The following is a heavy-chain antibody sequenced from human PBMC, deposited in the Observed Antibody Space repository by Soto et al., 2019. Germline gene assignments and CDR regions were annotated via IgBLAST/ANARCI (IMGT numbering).Heavy chain of an antibody. J-gene: IGHJ6*02. Sequence: QVQLVQSGAEVKKPGSSVKVSCKASGGTFSSYAISWVRQAPGQGLEWMGGIIPIFGTADYAQRLQGRVTITADEATGTAYMELSSLRSEDTAVYYCASPGETPYYYGMDVWGQGTTVTVSS. CDR2: IIPIFGTA. CDR3: ASPGETPYYYGMDV. CDR1: GGTFSSYA. V-gene: IGHV1-69*12.